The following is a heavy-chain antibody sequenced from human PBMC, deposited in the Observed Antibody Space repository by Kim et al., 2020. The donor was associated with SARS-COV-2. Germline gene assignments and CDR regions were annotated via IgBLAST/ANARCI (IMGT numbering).Heavy chain of an antibody. V-gene: IGHV3-7*03. CDR1: GFTFSSYW. D-gene: IGHD3-10*01. CDR2: IKQDGSEK. J-gene: IGHJ6*02. Sequence: GGSLRLSCAASGFTFSSYWMSWVRQAPGKGLEWVANIKQDGSEKYYVDSVKGRFTISRDNAKNSLYLQMNSLRAEDTAVYYCAIWALAFYYYYYDGMAVWGQGTTVTVSS. CDR3: AIWALAFYYYYYDGMAV.